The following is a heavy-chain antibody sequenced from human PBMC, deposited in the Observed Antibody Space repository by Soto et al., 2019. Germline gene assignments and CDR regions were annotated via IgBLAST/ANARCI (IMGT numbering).Heavy chain of an antibody. V-gene: IGHV3-23*01. J-gene: IGHJ4*02. CDR3: AKDYGDIVVVPAAGYFDY. CDR2: ISGSGGST. Sequence: PGGSLRLSCAASGFTFSSYAMSWVRQAPGKGLEWVSAISGSGGSTYYADSVKGRFTISRDNSKNTLYLQMNSLRAEDTAVYYCAKDYGDIVVVPAAGYFDYWGQGPLVTVPS. D-gene: IGHD2-2*01. CDR1: GFTFSSYA.